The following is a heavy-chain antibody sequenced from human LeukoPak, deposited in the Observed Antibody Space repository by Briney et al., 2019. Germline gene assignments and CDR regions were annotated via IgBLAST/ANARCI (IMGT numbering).Heavy chain of an antibody. D-gene: IGHD1-1*01. CDR3: ARDPNNWNDGGTPFDY. CDR2: INPNSGGT. CDR1: GYTFTGYY. Sequence: ASVKVSCKASGYTFTGYYMHWVRQAPGQGLEWMGWINPNSGGTNYAQKFQGRVTMTRDTSISTAYMELSRLRSDDTAVYYCARDPNNWNDGGTPFDYWGQGTLVTVSS. J-gene: IGHJ4*02. V-gene: IGHV1-2*02.